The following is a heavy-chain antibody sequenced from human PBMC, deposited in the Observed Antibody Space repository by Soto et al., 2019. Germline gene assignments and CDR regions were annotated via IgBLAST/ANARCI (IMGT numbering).Heavy chain of an antibody. V-gene: IGHV4-59*01. CDR1: GGSISSYY. J-gene: IGHJ4*02. CDR2: IDYSGST. D-gene: IGHD7-27*01. CDR3: ASGRWGLES. Sequence: QVQLQESGPGLVKPSETQSLTCTVSGGSISSYYWTWIRQPPGKGLEWIGYIDYSGSTNYNASLKSRVTISVDTSKNQISLKVSSVTAADTAVYYCASGRWGLESWAQGTLVTVSS.